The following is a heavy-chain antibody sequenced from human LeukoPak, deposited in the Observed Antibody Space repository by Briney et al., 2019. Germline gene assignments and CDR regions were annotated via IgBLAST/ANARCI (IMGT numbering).Heavy chain of an antibody. J-gene: IGHJ4*02. CDR2: ISGGGDST. CDR1: GFIFSSYT. CDR3: AKVRYVGHYFDF. D-gene: IGHD3-9*01. V-gene: IGHV3-23*01. Sequence: GGSLRLSCAASGFIFSSYTMNWVRQAPGKGLEWVSSISGGGDSTYYADSVRGRFVISRDNSENTVYLQMSSLRAEDTAIYYCAKVRYVGHYFDFWGQGTLVTVSS.